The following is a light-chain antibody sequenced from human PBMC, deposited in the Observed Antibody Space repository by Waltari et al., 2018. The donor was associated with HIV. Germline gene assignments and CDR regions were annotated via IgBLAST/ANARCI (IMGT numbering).Light chain of an antibody. Sequence: QAVVTQEPSLTVSPGGTVTLTCGSSTGAVTSGHSPYWFQQRPGQAPRTLIHDTSNKHPWTPARFSGSLLGGKAARTLSGAQPEDEAEYYCLLSYGGPRVFGGGTKLTVL. V-gene: IGLV7-46*01. CDR1: TGAVTSGHS. J-gene: IGLJ2*01. CDR3: LLSYGGPRV. CDR2: DTS.